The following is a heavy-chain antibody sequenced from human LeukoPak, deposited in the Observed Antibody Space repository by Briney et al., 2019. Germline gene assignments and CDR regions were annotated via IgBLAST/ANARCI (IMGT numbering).Heavy chain of an antibody. V-gene: IGHV3-20*04. CDR2: INWNGGST. D-gene: IGHD3-10*01. CDR1: GFTFDDYG. CDR3: ARGEADYYGSGSYFGAFDT. Sequence: PGGSLRLSCAASGFTFDDYGMSWVRQAPGKGLEWVSGINWNGGSTGYADSVKGRFTISRDNAKNSLYLQMNSLRAEDTALYYCARGEADYYGSGSYFGAFDTWGQGTMVTVSS. J-gene: IGHJ3*02.